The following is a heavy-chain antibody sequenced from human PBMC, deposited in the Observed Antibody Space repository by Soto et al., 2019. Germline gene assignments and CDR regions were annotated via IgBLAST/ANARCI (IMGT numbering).Heavy chain of an antibody. D-gene: IGHD6-19*01. J-gene: IGHJ4*02. CDR3: ARVASSGWYTGRRYYFDY. V-gene: IGHV1-69*13. Sequence: SVKVSCKASGGTFSSYAISWVRQAPGQGLEWMGGIIPIFGTANYAQKFQGRVTITADESTSTAYMELSSLRSEDTAVYYCARVASSGWYTGRRYYFDYWGQGTLVTVSS. CDR1: GGTFSSYA. CDR2: IIPIFGTA.